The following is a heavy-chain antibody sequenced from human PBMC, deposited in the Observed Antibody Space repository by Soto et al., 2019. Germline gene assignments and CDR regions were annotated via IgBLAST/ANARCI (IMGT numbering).Heavy chain of an antibody. V-gene: IGHV4-31*03. CDR1: GGSISSGGYY. CDR3: AREKEGYCSGGSCYSFDY. CDR2: IYYSGST. Sequence: QVQLQESGPGLVKPSQTLSLTCTVSGGSISSGGYYWSWIRQHPGKGLEWIGYIYYSGSTYYNPSLKSRVTISVDTSKHQFSLKLSSVTAADTAVYYCAREKEGYCSGGSCYSFDYWGQGTLVTVSS. D-gene: IGHD2-15*01. J-gene: IGHJ4*02.